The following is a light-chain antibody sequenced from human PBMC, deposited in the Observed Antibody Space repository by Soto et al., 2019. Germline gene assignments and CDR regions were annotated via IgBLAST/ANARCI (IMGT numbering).Light chain of an antibody. Sequence: QSVLTQPPSASGSPGHSVTISCTGTSRDVGGYNYVSWYQQHPGKAPQLMIYEVSRRPSGVPDRFSGSKSGNTAPLTVSGLQAEDEADYYCSSYAGSNNLLFGGGTKLTVL. CDR1: SRDVGGYNY. V-gene: IGLV2-8*01. CDR3: SSYAGSNNLL. CDR2: EVS. J-gene: IGLJ2*01.